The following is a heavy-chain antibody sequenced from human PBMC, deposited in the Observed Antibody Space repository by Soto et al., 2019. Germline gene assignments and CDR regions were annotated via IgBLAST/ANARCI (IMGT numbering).Heavy chain of an antibody. Sequence: SETLSLTCTVSGGSVSSGSYYWSWIRQPQGKGLEWIGYSYYSGSTNDNPSLKSRVTISVDTSKNQFSLKLSSVTAADTAVYCSARFLEWLFDYWGQGTLVTVSS. D-gene: IGHD3-3*01. J-gene: IGHJ4*02. V-gene: IGHV4-61*01. CDR3: ARFLEWLFDY. CDR1: GGSVSSGSYY. CDR2: SYYSGST.